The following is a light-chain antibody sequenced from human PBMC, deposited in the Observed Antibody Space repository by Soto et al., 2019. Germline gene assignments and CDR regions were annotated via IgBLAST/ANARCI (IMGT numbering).Light chain of an antibody. V-gene: IGKV4-1*01. CDR1: QSVLYNSNNKNY. CDR2: WSS. Sequence: DIVMTQSPDFLAVSLGERASINCRSSQSVLYNSNNKNYLAWYQQKPGQPPKLLLYWSSTRESGVPDRFSGSGSGTDFTLTISYLQAEDVAVYYCQQYFGTPFTFGPGTKVDIK. J-gene: IGKJ3*01. CDR3: QQYFGTPFT.